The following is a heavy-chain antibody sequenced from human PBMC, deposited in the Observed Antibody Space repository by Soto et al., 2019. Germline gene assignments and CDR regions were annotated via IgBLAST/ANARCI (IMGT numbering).Heavy chain of an antibody. CDR1: GYTFTTYG. CDR3: ARGQVVNFDNWFDP. Sequence: QIQLLQSGAEVKKPGTSVKVSCQASGYTFTTYGIIWVRQAPGQGLEWMGWINPNSGHTNYAQNLKDRATMTTDTSTNTAYMELRTLTSDDTDVYFCARGQVVNFDNWFDPWGQGTLVTVSS. V-gene: IGHV1-18*01. CDR2: INPNSGHT. D-gene: IGHD3-22*01. J-gene: IGHJ5*02.